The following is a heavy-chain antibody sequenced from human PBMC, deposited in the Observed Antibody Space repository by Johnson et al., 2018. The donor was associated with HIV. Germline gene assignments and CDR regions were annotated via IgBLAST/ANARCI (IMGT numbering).Heavy chain of an antibody. CDR3: ARVVRGSNGWRGAFDI. Sequence: VHLVESGGGLIQPGGSLRLSCTASGFTFSSNWMNWVRQAPGKGLEWVANIKEDGSEKYSVDSVKGRFSISRDNAKNSLYLQMNSLRAEDTAVYYCARVVRGSNGWRGAFDIWGQGTKVTVAS. CDR2: IKEDGSEK. V-gene: IGHV3-7*02. D-gene: IGHD6-19*01. J-gene: IGHJ3*02. CDR1: GFTFSSNW.